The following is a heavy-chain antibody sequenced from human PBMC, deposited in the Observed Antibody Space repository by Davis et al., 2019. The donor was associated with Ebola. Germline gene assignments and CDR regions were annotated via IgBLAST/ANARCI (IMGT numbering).Heavy chain of an antibody. J-gene: IGHJ4*02. CDR3: AKDSASSGFDY. CDR2: ISYDGSNK. V-gene: IGHV3-30*18. Sequence: PGGSLRLSCAASGFTFSSYSMNWVRQAPGKGLEWVAVISYDGSNKYYADSVKGRFTISRDNSKNTLYLQMNSLRAEDTAVYYCAKDSASSGFDYWGQGTLVTVSS. D-gene: IGHD6-19*01. CDR1: GFTFSSYS.